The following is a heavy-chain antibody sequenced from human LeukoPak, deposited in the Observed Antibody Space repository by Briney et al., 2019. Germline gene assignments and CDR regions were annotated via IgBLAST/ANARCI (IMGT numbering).Heavy chain of an antibody. CDR3: ARQDAMDV. Sequence: KVSCKASGYTFTGYYMHWVRQMPRKGLEWMGTIDPIDSYTKYSPSFQGHVTISSDKSISTAYLQWSSLKASDTAMYYCARQDAMDVWGQGTTVTVSS. J-gene: IGHJ6*02. CDR2: IDPIDSYT. CDR1: GYTFTGYY. V-gene: IGHV5-10-1*01.